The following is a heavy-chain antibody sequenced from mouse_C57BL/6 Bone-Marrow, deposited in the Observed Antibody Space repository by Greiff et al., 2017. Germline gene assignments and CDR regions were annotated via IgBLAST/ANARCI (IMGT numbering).Heavy chain of an antibody. CDR1: GYAFTNYL. CDR2: ITPGSGGT. D-gene: IGHD2-2*01. CDR3: AGEDGYDDCDY. J-gene: IGHJ2*01. V-gene: IGHV1-54*01. Sequence: QVQLQQSGAELVRPGTSVKVSCKASGYAFTNYLQEWVKQRPGQGIEWIGVITPGSGGTNYNEKFKSNATLTADKSSSTAYMQLSSLISEDSAVSFCAGEDGYDDCDYWGQGTTLTVSA.